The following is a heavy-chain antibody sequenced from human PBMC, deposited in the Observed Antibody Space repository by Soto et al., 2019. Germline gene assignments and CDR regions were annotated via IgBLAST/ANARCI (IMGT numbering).Heavy chain of an antibody. Sequence: PGGSLRLSCAASGFTFSSYGMHWVRQAPGKGLEWVAVISYDGSNKYYADSVKGRFTISRDNSKNTLYLQMNSLRAEDTAVYYCAKDLAMDYYGSGSSLYYYYYGMDVWGQGTTVTVSS. CDR3: AKDLAMDYYGSGSSLYYYYYGMDV. CDR2: ISYDGSNK. CDR1: GFTFSSYG. D-gene: IGHD3-10*01. J-gene: IGHJ6*02. V-gene: IGHV3-30*18.